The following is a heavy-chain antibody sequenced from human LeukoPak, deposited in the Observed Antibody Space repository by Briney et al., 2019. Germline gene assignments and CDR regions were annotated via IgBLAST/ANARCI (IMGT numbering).Heavy chain of an antibody. CDR3: ARDFAPAAITWSCDY. D-gene: IGHD2-2*01. Sequence: ASVKVSCKASGYTFTGHYMHWVRQAPGQGLEWMGWINPNSGGTNYAQKFQGRVTMTRDTSISTAYMELSRLRSDDTAVYYCARDFAPAAITWSCDYWGQGTLVTVSS. J-gene: IGHJ4*02. CDR1: GYTFTGHY. V-gene: IGHV1-2*02. CDR2: INPNSGGT.